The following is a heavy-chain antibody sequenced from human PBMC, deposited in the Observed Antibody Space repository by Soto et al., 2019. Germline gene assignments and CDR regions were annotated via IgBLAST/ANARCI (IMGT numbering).Heavy chain of an antibody. CDR3: ARGIVPASYYYYMDV. D-gene: IGHD2-2*01. V-gene: IGHV3-13*01. CDR1: GFTFSSYD. J-gene: IGHJ6*03. CDR2: IGTAGDI. Sequence: GSLRLSCAAAGFTFSSYDIHWVRQATGKGLGWVSAIGTAGDIYYSGSVKGRFTISRENANNSLYLQMNSLRAGDTAVYYCARGIVPASYYYYMDVWGKGTTVTVSS.